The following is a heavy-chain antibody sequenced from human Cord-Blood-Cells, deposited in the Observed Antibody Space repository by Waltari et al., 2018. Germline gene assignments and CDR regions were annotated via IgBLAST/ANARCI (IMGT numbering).Heavy chain of an antibody. CDR1: GYTFTSSA. CDR3: ARGPSRRKDGYNYAFDI. J-gene: IGHJ3*02. D-gene: IGHD5-12*01. CDR2: INAGNVNK. Sequence: QVQLVQSGAEVKKPGASVKVSCKASGYTFTSSALHWVRQAPGQRLEWMGWINAGNVNKKYSQKFQGRVPMTRDTSASTAYMGRSSLRSEDTAVYYCARGPSRRKDGYNYAFDIWGQGTMVTVSS. V-gene: IGHV1-3*01.